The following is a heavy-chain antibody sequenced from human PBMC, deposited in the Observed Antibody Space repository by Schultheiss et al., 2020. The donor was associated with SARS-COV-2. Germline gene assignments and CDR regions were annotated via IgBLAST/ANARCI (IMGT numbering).Heavy chain of an antibody. J-gene: IGHJ4*02. CDR3: TTNLRYFDWLLFSDY. D-gene: IGHD3-9*01. CDR1: GFTFSSYW. Sequence: GESLKISCAASGFTFSSYWMSWVRQAPGKGLEWVGFIRSKAYGGTTEYAASVKGRFTISRDDSKSIAYLQMNSLKTEDTAVYYCTTNLRYFDWLLFSDYWGQGTLVTVSS. CDR2: IRSKAYGGTT. V-gene: IGHV3-49*04.